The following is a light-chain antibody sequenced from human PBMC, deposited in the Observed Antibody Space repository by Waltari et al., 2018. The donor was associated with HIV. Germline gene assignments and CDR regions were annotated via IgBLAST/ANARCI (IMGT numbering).Light chain of an antibody. CDR1: SSDVGGYNY. V-gene: IGLV2-8*01. Sequence: QSALTQPPSASGSPGQSVTISCTGSSSDVGGYNYVSWYQQHPGKAPKVLIYEVSKRPSGVSDRFSGSKSGNTASLTVSGLQADDEADYYCSSHAGSNCVVFGGGTKLTVL. J-gene: IGLJ2*01. CDR3: SSHAGSNCVV. CDR2: EVS.